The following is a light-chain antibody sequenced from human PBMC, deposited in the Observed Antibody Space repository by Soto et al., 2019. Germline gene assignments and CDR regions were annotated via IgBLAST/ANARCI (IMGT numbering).Light chain of an antibody. CDR2: DAS. V-gene: IGKV1-33*01. CDR3: QQYDNLPYT. Sequence: DIQMTQSPSSLSASVGDRVTITCQASQDISNYLNWYQQKPGKAPKLLIYDASNLETGVPSRFSGSGSGTDFNFTISRLQPEDIATYYCQQYDNLPYTFGQGTKLEIK. CDR1: QDISNY. J-gene: IGKJ2*01.